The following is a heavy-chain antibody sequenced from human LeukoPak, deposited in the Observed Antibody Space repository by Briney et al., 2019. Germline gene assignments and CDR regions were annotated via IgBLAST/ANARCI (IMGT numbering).Heavy chain of an antibody. Sequence: PGGSLRLSCAASGFTFSDYGMTWVRQTPGKGLEWVSSISGTSAYIHYADSVRGRFTISRDNAKNSLYLQMNSLRAEDTAVYYCARDRGFIGVFYNGIDVWGQGTTVTVSS. CDR2: ISGTSAYI. CDR3: ARDRGFIGVFYNGIDV. D-gene: IGHD3-10*01. V-gene: IGHV3-21*01. J-gene: IGHJ6*02. CDR1: GFTFSDYG.